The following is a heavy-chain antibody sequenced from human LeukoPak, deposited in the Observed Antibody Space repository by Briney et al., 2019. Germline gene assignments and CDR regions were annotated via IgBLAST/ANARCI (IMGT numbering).Heavy chain of an antibody. CDR3: ARLETSSGSLSYFDY. CDR2: IYTSGST. D-gene: IGHD6-19*01. V-gene: IGHV4-4*07. Sequence: PSETLSLTCTVSGGSISSYYWSWIRQPAGKGLEWIGRIYTSGSTNYNPSLKSRVTISVDTSKNQFSLKLSSVTAADTAVYYCARLETSSGSLSYFDYWGQGTLVTVSS. J-gene: IGHJ4*02. CDR1: GGSISSYY.